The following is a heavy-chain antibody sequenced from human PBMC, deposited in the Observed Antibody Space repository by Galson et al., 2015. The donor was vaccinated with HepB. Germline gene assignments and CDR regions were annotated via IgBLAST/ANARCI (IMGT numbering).Heavy chain of an antibody. CDR1: GNTFSNYG. V-gene: IGHV1-18*01. D-gene: IGHD6-6*01. J-gene: IGHJ5*02. CDR3: ARARYSNSAPDQ. CDR2: ISGYNGNT. Sequence: QSGAEVKKPGASVKVSCKASGNTFSNYGISWVRQAPGQGLEWMGWISGYNGNTNYAVKLQGRVTMTTDTSTTTVYMELRSLRFDDTAVYYCARARYSNSAPDQWGQGTLVTVSS.